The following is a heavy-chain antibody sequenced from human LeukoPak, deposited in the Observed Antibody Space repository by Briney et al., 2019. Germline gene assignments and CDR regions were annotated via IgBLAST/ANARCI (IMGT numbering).Heavy chain of an antibody. D-gene: IGHD3-3*01. V-gene: IGHV4-59*01. J-gene: IGHJ5*02. CDR1: GGSISSYY. CDR3: ARVSSLDDFWSGYPSYNWFDP. Sequence: SETLSLXCTVSGGSISSYYWSWIRQPPGKGLEWIGYIYYSGSTNYNPSLKSRVTISVDTSKNQFSLKLSSVTAADTAVYYCARVSSLDDFWSGYPSYNWFDPWGQGTLVTVSS. CDR2: IYYSGST.